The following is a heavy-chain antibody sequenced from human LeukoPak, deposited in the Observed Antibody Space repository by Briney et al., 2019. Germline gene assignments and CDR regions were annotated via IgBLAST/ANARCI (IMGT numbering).Heavy chain of an antibody. V-gene: IGHV5-10-1*01. CDR3: ARHLGIELFDY. J-gene: IGHJ4*02. CDR1: GYSFTSYW. D-gene: IGHD5-18*01. Sequence: PGESLKISCKGSGYSFTSYWIAWVPQLPGKGLEWMGRIDPSDSYTNYSPSFQGHVTISADKSISTAYLQWSSLTASDTAMYYCARHLGIELFDYWGQGTLVTGSS. CDR2: IDPSDSYT.